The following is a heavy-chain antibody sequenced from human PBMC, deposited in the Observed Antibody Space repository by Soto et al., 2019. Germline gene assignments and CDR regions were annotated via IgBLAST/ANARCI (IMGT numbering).Heavy chain of an antibody. D-gene: IGHD2-15*01. Sequence: SETLSLTCAVYGRSFSGYDWSWIRQPPGKGLEWIGEISHSGSTNYNPSLKSGVTISVDTTKNQFSQKLSTGTTADTAVYYCGRKGKPNPQYCSGGSCQNWFDHWGQGTLVTVSS. CDR3: GRKGKPNPQYCSGGSCQNWFDH. CDR1: GRSFSGYD. V-gene: IGHV4-34*01. CDR2: ISHSGST. J-gene: IGHJ5*02.